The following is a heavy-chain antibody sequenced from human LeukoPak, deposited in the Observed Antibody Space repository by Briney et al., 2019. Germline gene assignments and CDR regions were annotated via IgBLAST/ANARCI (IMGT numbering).Heavy chain of an antibody. V-gene: IGHV1-2*02. CDR3: ARVGYSSGWTGYYYYYMDV. D-gene: IGHD6-19*01. Sequence: AASVKVSCKASGYTFTGYYMHWVRQAPGQGLEWMGWINPNSGGTNYAQKFQGRVTITRNTSISTAYMELSSLRSEDTAVYYCARVGYSSGWTGYYYYYMDVWGKGTTVTVSS. CDR1: GYTFTGYY. J-gene: IGHJ6*03. CDR2: INPNSGGT.